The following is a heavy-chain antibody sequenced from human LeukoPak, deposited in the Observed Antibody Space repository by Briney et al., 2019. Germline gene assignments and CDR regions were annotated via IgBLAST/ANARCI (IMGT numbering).Heavy chain of an antibody. CDR2: INTDGSST. CDR3: ARAYYYDSSGYYKSRDNNAFDI. D-gene: IGHD3-22*01. Sequence: GGSLRLSCAASGFTFSSYWMHWVRQAPGKGLVWVSRINTDGSSTSYADSVKGRFTISRDNAKNTLYLQMNSLRAEDTAVYYCARAYYYDSSGYYKSRDNNAFDIWGQGTMVTVSS. V-gene: IGHV3-74*01. J-gene: IGHJ3*02. CDR1: GFTFSSYW.